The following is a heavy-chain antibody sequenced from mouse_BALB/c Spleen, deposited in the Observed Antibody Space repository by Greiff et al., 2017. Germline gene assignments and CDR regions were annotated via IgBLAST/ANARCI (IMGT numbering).Heavy chain of an antibody. V-gene: IGHV5-17*02. CDR1: GFTFSSFG. CDR3: AREGIYDGYYDAMDY. CDR2: ISSGSSTI. D-gene: IGHD2-3*01. J-gene: IGHJ4*01. Sequence: EVQVVESGGGLVQPGGSRKLSCAASGFTFSSFGMHWVRQAPEKGLEWVAYISSGSSTIYYADTVKGRFTISRDNPKNTLFLQMTSLRSEDTAMYYCAREGIYDGYYDAMDYWGQGTSVTVSS.